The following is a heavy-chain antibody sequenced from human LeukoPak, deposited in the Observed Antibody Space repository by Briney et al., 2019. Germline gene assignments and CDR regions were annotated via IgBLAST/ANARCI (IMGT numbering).Heavy chain of an antibody. CDR3: ARDQEFGQLSEYYYAMDV. J-gene: IGHJ6*02. Sequence: KPGGSLRLSCAASGFSFSTSTMNWVRQAPGKGLEWISSIGKTSRDMYYADSVRGRFTISRDNAKNSLFLQMNSLRAEDTAVYYCARDQEFGQLSEYYYAMDVWGQGTTVTVSS. CDR1: GFSFSTST. CDR2: IGKTSRDM. V-gene: IGHV3-21*01. D-gene: IGHD3-10*01.